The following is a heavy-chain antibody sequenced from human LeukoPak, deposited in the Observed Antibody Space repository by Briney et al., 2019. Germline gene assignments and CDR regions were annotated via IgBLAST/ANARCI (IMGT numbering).Heavy chain of an antibody. D-gene: IGHD2/OR15-2a*01. CDR1: GFTFSSYA. Sequence: GGSLRLSCAASGFTFSSYAMNWVRQAPGKGLEWVSAISGSADRTYSADSVKGRFTISRDNSKNTLYLQMNRMRGEDTAVYYCAKDLSPGPDWGQGTLVTVSS. CDR2: ISGSADRT. J-gene: IGHJ4*02. CDR3: AKDLSPGPD. V-gene: IGHV3-23*01.